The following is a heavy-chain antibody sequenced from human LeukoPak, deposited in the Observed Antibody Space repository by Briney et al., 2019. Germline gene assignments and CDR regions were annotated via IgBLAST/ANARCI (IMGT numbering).Heavy chain of an antibody. D-gene: IGHD6-19*01. J-gene: IGHJ4*02. CDR1: GFTFSSYG. CDR2: ISYDGSNK. CDR3: ARSQWLAPYFDY. Sequence: GGSLRLSCAASGFTFSSYGMHWVRQAPGKGLEWVAVISYDGSNKYYADSVKGRFTISRDNSKNTLYLQMNSLRAEDTAVYYCARSQWLAPYFDYWGQGTLVTVSS. V-gene: IGHV3-30*03.